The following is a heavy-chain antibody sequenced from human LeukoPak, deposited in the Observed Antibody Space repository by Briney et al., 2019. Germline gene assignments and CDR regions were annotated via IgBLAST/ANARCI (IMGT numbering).Heavy chain of an antibody. CDR1: GFTFRSYA. CDR2: ISGSGDIT. CDR3: AKVSRFAVVPAAMLVY. D-gene: IGHD2-2*01. V-gene: IGHV3-23*01. J-gene: IGHJ4*02. Sequence: AGSLRLSCAASGFTFRSYAMSWVRQAPGKGLEWVSAISGSGDITYYADSVKGRFTMSRDNFKKTMYLQMNSLRAEDTAVYYCAKVSRFAVVPAAMLVYWGQGIQVTVSS.